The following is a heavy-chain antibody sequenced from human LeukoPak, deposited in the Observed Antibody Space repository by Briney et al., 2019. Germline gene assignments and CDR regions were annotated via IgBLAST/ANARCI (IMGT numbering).Heavy chain of an antibody. Sequence: GGSLRLSCAASGFTFTNYAVSWVRQAPGKGLEWVSAGGSAGGTYYADSVKGRFTISRDNSGKTLSLQMNSLRDEDTGVYYCAIMHGYYDGSGFWVQWGQGTLVTVSS. V-gene: IGHV3-23*01. CDR3: AIMHGYYDGSGFWVQ. CDR1: GFTFTNYA. D-gene: IGHD3-22*01. J-gene: IGHJ4*02. CDR2: GGSAGGT.